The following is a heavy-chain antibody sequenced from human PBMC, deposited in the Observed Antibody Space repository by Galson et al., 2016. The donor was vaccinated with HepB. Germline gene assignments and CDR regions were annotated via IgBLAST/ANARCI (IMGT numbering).Heavy chain of an antibody. CDR3: ARADIGTSGTFPKFDP. CDR2: ISGSGGRT. CDR1: GFTFNNYA. Sequence: SLRLSCATSGFTFNNYAMSWVRQAPGKGLEWVSGISGSGGRTYYADSVKGRFTISRDNSKNTLYLQMNTLRAEDTAVYYCARADIGTSGTFPKFDPWGQGTLVTVSS. J-gene: IGHJ5*02. V-gene: IGHV3-23*01. D-gene: IGHD6-13*01.